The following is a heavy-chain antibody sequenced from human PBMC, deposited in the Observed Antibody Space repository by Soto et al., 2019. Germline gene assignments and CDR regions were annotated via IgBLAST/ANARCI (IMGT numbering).Heavy chain of an antibody. J-gene: IGHJ1*01. CDR3: ASDHKLGAA. CDR1: GGSISSSSYY. V-gene: IGHV4-39*01. D-gene: IGHD6-25*01. Sequence: PSETLSLTCTVSGGSISSSSYYWGWIRQPPGKGLEWIGSIYYSGSTYYNPSLKSRVTISVDTSKNQFSLKLSSVTAADTAVYYCASDHKLGAARAQDTLVPVSS. CDR2: IYYSGST.